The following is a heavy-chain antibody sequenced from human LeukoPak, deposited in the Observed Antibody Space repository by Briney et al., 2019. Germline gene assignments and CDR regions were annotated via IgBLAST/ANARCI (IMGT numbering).Heavy chain of an antibody. V-gene: IGHV4-31*03. CDR3: ARQPYSSSWYDY. CDR1: GGSISSGGYH. Sequence: SQTLSLTCTVSGGSISSGGYHWSWIRQHPGKGLEWIGYIYYSGSTYYNPSLKSRVTISVDTSKNQFSLKLSSVTAADTAVYYCARQPYSSSWYDYWGQGTLVTVSS. J-gene: IGHJ4*02. CDR2: IYYSGST. D-gene: IGHD6-13*01.